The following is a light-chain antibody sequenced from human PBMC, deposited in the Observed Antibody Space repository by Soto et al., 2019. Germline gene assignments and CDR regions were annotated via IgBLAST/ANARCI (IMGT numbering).Light chain of an antibody. J-gene: IGLJ2*01. Sequence: QSVLTQPPSVSGAPGQRVTISCTGSCSNIGAGYDVHWYQQVPGTAPKLLIYGNINRPSGVPDRFSGSKSGTSASLAITGLQADDEADYYCQSYDSSLTVVFGGGTKLTVL. CDR1: CSNIGAGYD. V-gene: IGLV1-40*01. CDR2: GNI. CDR3: QSYDSSLTVV.